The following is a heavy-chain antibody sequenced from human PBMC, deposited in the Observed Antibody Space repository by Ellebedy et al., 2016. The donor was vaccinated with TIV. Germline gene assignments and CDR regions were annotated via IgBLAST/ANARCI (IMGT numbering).Heavy chain of an antibody. D-gene: IGHD6-13*01. CDR2: INTDGSST. CDR3: AREVWYPAS. V-gene: IGHV3-74*01. J-gene: IGHJ4*02. CDR1: GFTFSTYW. Sequence: GESLKISCAASGFTFSTYWMHWVRQAPGKGLMWVSRINTDGSSTGYADSVKGRVTISRDNAKNTLYLQMNGLRAEDTAVYYCAREVWYPASWGQGTLVTVSS.